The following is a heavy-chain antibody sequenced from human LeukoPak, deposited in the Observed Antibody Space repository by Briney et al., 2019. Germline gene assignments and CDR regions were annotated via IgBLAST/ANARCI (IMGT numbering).Heavy chain of an antibody. Sequence: SETLSLTCTVSGVSVSNSLYYWSWIRQPPGKGLEWIGYIYYNGDTNYNPSLKSRVIISIDTSSNQFSLRLNSMTAADTAVYYCARVLRAASWRSYDYWGQGSLVTVSS. CDR3: ARVLRAASWRSYDY. J-gene: IGHJ4*02. D-gene: IGHD5-18*01. CDR1: GVSVSNSLYY. CDR2: IYYNGDT. V-gene: IGHV4-61*01.